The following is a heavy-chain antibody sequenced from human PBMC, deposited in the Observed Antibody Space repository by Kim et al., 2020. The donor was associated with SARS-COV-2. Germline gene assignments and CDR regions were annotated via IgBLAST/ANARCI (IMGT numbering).Heavy chain of an antibody. CDR1: GFTVRSNY. CDR3: ASAPRGWSGAFDI. D-gene: IGHD3-10*01. V-gene: IGHV3-53*01. CDR2: MYSGGNT. Sequence: GGSLRLSCAASGFTVRSNYMSWVRQAPGKGLEWVSVMYSGGNTYYADSVKGRFTISRDNSKNTLYLQMNSLRAEDTAVYYCASAPRGWSGAFDIWGQGTMVTVSS. J-gene: IGHJ3*02.